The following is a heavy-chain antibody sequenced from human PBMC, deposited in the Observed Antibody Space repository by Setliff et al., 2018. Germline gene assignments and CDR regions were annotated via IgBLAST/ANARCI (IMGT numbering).Heavy chain of an antibody. V-gene: IGHV4-4*02. J-gene: IGHJ3*02. Sequence: PSETLSLTCAVSGGSISSSNWWSWVRQPPGKGLEWIGKIYHSGSTNYNPSLKSRVTISVDKSKNQFSLKLTSVTAADTAVYYCARGLAVSHTWRQLWFGAFDIWGQGTMVTVSS. D-gene: IGHD5-18*01. CDR1: GGSISSSNW. CDR3: ARGLAVSHTWRQLWFGAFDI. CDR2: IYHSGST.